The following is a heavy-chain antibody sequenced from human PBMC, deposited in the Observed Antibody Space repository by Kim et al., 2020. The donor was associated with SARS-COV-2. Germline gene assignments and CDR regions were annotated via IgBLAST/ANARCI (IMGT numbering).Heavy chain of an antibody. D-gene: IGHD6-19*01. J-gene: IGHJ3*02. CDR3: ASGMYSSGWKNAFDI. V-gene: IGHV1-18*01. CDR2: ISADTGNT. Sequence: ASVKVSCKASGYTFTRYGIRWVRQAPGQGLEWMGWISADTGNTKFAEKFQGRVTMTTDTSTSTAYMELRELRTDDTAVYFCASGMYSSGWKNAFDIWGQGTKVTV. CDR1: GYTFTRYG.